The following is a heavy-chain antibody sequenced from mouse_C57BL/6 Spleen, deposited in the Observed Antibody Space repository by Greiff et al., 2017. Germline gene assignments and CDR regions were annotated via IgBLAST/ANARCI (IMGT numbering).Heavy chain of an antibody. CDR3: VYDYDAEFAY. V-gene: IGHV10-3*01. Sequence: EVKLEESGGGLVQPKGSLKLSCAASGFNFNTYAMHWVRQAPGKGLEWVARIRSKSSNYATYYADSVKDRFTISRDDSQSMLYLQINNLKTENRAMYYCVYDYDAEFAYWGQGTLVTVAA. D-gene: IGHD2-4*01. CDR1: GFNFNTYA. CDR2: IRSKSSNYAT. J-gene: IGHJ3*01.